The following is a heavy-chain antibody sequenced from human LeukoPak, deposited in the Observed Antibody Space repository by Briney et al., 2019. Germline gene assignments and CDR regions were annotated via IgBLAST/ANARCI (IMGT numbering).Heavy chain of an antibody. CDR3: ARGVYWSLDY. J-gene: IGHJ4*02. Sequence: GGSLRLSCAISGFIFNTNGMNWVRQSPGKGLEWLATIAGGDESTYYADSVKDRFAISRDNSKNTVFLHMNSLRVEDTAVYYCARGVYWSLDYWGQGTPVTVSS. D-gene: IGHD1-1*01. V-gene: IGHV3-23*01. CDR2: IAGGDEST. CDR1: GFIFNTNG.